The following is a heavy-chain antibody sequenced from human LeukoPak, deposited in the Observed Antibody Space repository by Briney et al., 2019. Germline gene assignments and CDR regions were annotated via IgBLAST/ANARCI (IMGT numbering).Heavy chain of an antibody. CDR1: GFIVSSNY. V-gene: IGHV3-53*01. J-gene: IGHJ6*02. CDR2: IYSGGST. CDR3: ARDQDHYYGMDV. Sequence: GGSLRLSCAASGFIVSSNYMSWVRQAPGKGLEWVSVIYSGGSTYYADSVKGRFTISRDNSKNTLYLQMNSLRAEDTAVYYCARDQDHYYGMDVWGQGTTVTVSS.